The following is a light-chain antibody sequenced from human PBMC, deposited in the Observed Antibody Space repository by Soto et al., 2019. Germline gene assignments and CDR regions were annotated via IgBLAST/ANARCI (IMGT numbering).Light chain of an antibody. V-gene: IGKV1-5*03. Sequence: DIQMTQSPSTLSASVGDRVTITCRASQSISSWLAWCQQKPGKAPKLLIYKASSLESGVPSRFSGSGSGTEFTLTIRSLRPDDFATYYCRQYNSYWTFGQGTKVEIK. J-gene: IGKJ1*01. CDR3: RQYNSYWT. CDR2: KAS. CDR1: QSISSW.